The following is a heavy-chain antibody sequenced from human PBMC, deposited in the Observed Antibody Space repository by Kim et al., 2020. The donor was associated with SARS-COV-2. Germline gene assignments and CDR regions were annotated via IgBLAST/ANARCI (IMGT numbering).Heavy chain of an antibody. J-gene: IGHJ4*02. D-gene: IGHD3-10*01. V-gene: IGHV3-30*02. CDR3: AKEGYYGSGSFPDF. Sequence: VDSVKGRFTISRDNSKNTLYLQMNSLRAEDTAVYYCAKEGYYGSGSFPDFWGQGTLVTVSS.